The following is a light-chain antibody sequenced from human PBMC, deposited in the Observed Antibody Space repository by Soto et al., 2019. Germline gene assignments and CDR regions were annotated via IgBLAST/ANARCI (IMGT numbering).Light chain of an antibody. CDR2: EVS. Sequence: QSALTQPPSASGSPGQSVTISCTGTSSDVGGYNYVSWYQQHPGKAPKLMIYEVSKRPSGVPDRFSGSKSGNTASLTVSGLQAADEADYYCSSYAGSNNWVFGGGTKLTV. J-gene: IGLJ3*02. V-gene: IGLV2-8*01. CDR3: SSYAGSNNWV. CDR1: SSDVGGYNY.